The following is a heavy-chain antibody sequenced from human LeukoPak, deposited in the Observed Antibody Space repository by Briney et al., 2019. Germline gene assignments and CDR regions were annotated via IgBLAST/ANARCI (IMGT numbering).Heavy chain of an antibody. J-gene: IGHJ6*04. Sequence: GGSLRLSCAASGFTFSSYEMNWVRQAPGKGLEWVSYISSSGSTIYYADSVKGRFTISRDNAKNSLYPQMNSLRAEDTAVYYCARDPYYDILTGLPPYYYYGMDVWGKGTTVTVSS. D-gene: IGHD3-9*01. CDR2: ISSSGSTI. V-gene: IGHV3-48*03. CDR3: ARDPYYDILTGLPPYYYYGMDV. CDR1: GFTFSSYE.